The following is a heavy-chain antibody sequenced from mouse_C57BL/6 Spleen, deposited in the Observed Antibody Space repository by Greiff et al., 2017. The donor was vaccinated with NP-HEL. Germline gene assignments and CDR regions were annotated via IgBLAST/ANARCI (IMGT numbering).Heavy chain of an antibody. Sequence: EVQRVESGGGLVKPGGSLKLSCAASGFTFSSYTMSWVRQTPEKRLEWVATISGGGGNTYYPDSVKGRFTISRDNAKNTLYLQMSSLRSEDTALYYCARLVFDYWGQGTTLTVSS. V-gene: IGHV5-9*01. J-gene: IGHJ2*01. CDR2: ISGGGGNT. CDR3: ARLVFDY. CDR1: GFTFSSYT.